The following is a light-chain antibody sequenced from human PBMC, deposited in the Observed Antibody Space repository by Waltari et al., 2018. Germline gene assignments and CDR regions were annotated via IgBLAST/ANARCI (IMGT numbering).Light chain of an antibody. CDR1: QTVGTNY. Sequence: EIVLTQSPGTLSLSPGERATLSCRASQTVGTNYLDWYQQKPGQAPRVLIYGASSRATDIPDRFSGSGSGTDFTLTISRLEPEDFAMYYCQQYNRSPWTFGQGTRVEIK. J-gene: IGKJ1*01. V-gene: IGKV3-20*01. CDR3: QQYNRSPWT. CDR2: GAS.